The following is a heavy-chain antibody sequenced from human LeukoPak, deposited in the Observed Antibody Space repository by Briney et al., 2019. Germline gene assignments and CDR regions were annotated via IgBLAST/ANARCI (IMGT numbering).Heavy chain of an antibody. CDR2: ICGSGCGGTT. Sequence: PGGSLRLSCAVSGFTFSIYGITWVRQAPGKGLEWVSAICGSGCGGTTYYADSVKGRFTVSRDNSKNTLYLQMNSLTAEDTAVYYCAKDRGGSYPNWLDPWGQGTLVTVSS. CDR1: GFTFSIYG. J-gene: IGHJ5*02. CDR3: AKDRGGSYPNWLDP. V-gene: IGHV3-23*01. D-gene: IGHD1-26*01.